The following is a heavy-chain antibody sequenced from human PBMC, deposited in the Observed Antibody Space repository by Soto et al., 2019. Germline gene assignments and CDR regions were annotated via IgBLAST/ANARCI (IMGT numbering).Heavy chain of an antibody. CDR3: SKELDYYDSSGPGTGAFDI. CDR2: NSGSGGST. J-gene: IGHJ3*02. D-gene: IGHD3-22*01. CDR1: GFTFSSYA. V-gene: IGHV3-23*01. Sequence: HPGGSLRLSCAASGFTFSSYAMSWVRQAPGKRLEWVSANSGSGGSTYYAYSVKGRFTISRDNSKNTLYLQMNSLRAEDTAVYYCSKELDYYDSSGPGTGAFDIWGQGTMVTVSS.